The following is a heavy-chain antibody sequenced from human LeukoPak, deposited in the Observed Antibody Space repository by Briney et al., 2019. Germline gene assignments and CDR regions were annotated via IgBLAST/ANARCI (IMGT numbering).Heavy chain of an antibody. Sequence: GGSLILSCAASGFTFSSYWITWVRQAPGKWREWVANINQDGSEKCYVDSVKGRFTISRDTAKNSLSLQMNSLRVEDTAVYYCARGVVVASRSAFDIWGHGTMVTVSS. J-gene: IGHJ3*02. CDR3: ARGVVVASRSAFDI. CDR2: INQDGSEK. D-gene: IGHD2-2*01. V-gene: IGHV3-7*01. CDR1: GFTFSSYW.